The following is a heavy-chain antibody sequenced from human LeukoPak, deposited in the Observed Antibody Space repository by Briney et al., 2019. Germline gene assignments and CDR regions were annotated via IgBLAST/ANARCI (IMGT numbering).Heavy chain of an antibody. Sequence: GASVKVSCKASGYTFTSYGISWVRQAPGQGLEWMGWISAYNGNTNYAQKLQGRVTMTTDTSTSTAYMELRSLRSDDTAVYYCARVPPIVVVPAAKLGDGNWFDPWGQGTLVTVSS. D-gene: IGHD2-2*01. J-gene: IGHJ5*02. CDR2: ISAYNGNT. CDR3: ARVPPIVVVPAAKLGDGNWFDP. CDR1: GYTFTSYG. V-gene: IGHV1-18*01.